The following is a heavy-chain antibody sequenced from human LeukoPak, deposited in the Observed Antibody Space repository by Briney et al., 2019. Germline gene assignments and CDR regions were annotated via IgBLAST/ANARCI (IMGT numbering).Heavy chain of an antibody. J-gene: IGHJ4*02. CDR1: GGSISSYY. Sequence: PSETLSLTCTVSGGSISSYYWSWIRQPPGKGLEWIGYIYYSGSTNYNPSLKSRVTISVDTSKNQFSLKLSSVTAADTAAYYCARGQWLPVFDFWGQGTLVTVSS. CDR3: ARGQWLPVFDF. D-gene: IGHD3-22*01. CDR2: IYYSGST. V-gene: IGHV4-59*01.